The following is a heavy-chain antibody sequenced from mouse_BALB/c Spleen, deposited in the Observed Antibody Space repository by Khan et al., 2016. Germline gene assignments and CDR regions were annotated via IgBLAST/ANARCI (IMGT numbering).Heavy chain of an antibody. D-gene: IGHD1-1*01. V-gene: IGHV4-1*02. CDR3: TRAGYYGYRHY. Sequence: EVKLLESGGGLVQPGGSLKLSCAASGFDFSRYWMSWVRQAPGKGLEWIGEINPDSSTINYTPSLQDKFIISRDNATNTLYLQMSRVRSEDTALYDCTRAGYYGYRHYWVQGTLVTVSA. CDR1: GFDFSRYW. CDR2: INPDSSTI. J-gene: IGHJ3*01.